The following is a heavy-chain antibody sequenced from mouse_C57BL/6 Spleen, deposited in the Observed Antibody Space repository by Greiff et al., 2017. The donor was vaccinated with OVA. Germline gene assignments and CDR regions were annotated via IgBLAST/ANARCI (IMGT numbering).Heavy chain of an antibody. CDR1: GFTFSDYY. Sequence: EVQLVESEGGLVQPGSSMKLSCTASGFTFSDYYMAWVRQVPEKGLEWVANINYDGSSTYYLDSLKSRFIISRDNAKNILYLQMSSLKSEDTATYYCARDRGYFFFDYWGQGTTLTVSS. CDR2: INYDGSST. J-gene: IGHJ2*01. V-gene: IGHV5-16*01. D-gene: IGHD3-1*01. CDR3: ARDRGYFFFDY.